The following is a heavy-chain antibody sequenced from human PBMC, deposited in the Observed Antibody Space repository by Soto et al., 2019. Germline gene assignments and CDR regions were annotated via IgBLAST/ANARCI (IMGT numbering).Heavy chain of an antibody. CDR3: ARTTAVPNSLRSRYFFDY. CDR1: GGSVSDKTYY. D-gene: IGHD4-17*01. J-gene: IGHJ4*02. CDR2: VYYSGTT. V-gene: IGHV4-61*01. Sequence: SETLSLTCSVSGGSVSDKTYYWGWIRQPPGKRLEWIGYVYYSGTTNYNPSLKSRVTISVDLSKNQFSLRLSSVTTADTALYYCARTTAVPNSLRSRYFFDYWGQGTLVTVSS.